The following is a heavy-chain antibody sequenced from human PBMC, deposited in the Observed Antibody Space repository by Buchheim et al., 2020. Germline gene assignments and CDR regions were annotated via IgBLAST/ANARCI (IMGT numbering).Heavy chain of an antibody. J-gene: IGHJ4*02. CDR2: ISYDGSNK. D-gene: IGHD4-17*01. V-gene: IGHV3-30-3*01. Sequence: QVQLVESGGGVVQPGRSLRLSCAASGFTFSSYAMHWVRQAPGKGLEWVAVISYDGSNKYYADSVTGRFTISRDNSKNTLYLQMNSLRAEDTAVYYCARSKRMTTIRYFDYWGQGTL. CDR3: ARSKRMTTIRYFDY. CDR1: GFTFSSYA.